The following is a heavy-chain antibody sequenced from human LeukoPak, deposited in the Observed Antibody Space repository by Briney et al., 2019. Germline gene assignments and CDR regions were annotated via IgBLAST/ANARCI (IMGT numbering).Heavy chain of an antibody. CDR3: AKSRLTPHP. J-gene: IGHJ5*02. D-gene: IGHD1-14*01. CDR1: GFTFSNYA. Sequence: GGSLRLSCAASGFTFSNYAMSWVRQAPGKGLEWVSGISGSGDSTYYGDSVQGRFTNSRDNSKNTLYLQMNTLRAEDTAVYYCAKSRLTPHPWGQGTLVTVSS. V-gene: IGHV3-23*01. CDR2: ISGSGDST.